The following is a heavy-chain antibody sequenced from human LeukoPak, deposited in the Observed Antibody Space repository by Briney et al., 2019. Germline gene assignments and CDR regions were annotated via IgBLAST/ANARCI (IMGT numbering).Heavy chain of an antibody. D-gene: IGHD3-22*01. Sequence: GGSLRLSCAASGFNLGTYSMSWVRQAPGKGLEWVGRLKSKTDGGTTDYAAPVKGRFTISRDDSKNTLYLQMNSLKTEDTAVYYCTTDSEYYYDSSDAFDIWGQGTMVTVSS. CDR3: TTDSEYYYDSSDAFDI. CDR2: LKSKTDGGTT. V-gene: IGHV3-15*05. J-gene: IGHJ3*02. CDR1: GFNLGTYS.